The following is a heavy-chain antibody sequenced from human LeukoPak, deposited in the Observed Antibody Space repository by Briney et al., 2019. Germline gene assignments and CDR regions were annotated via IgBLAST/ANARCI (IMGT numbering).Heavy chain of an antibody. Sequence: ASVKLSCKASGYRFTSYYIHWVRQAPGQGLQWMGVINPSGGTTSYAQKFQGRLTMTRDTSTSTVSMELSSLRSEDTAVYYCARNQDSALGFDPWGQGSLASVSS. V-gene: IGHV1-46*01. J-gene: IGHJ5*02. CDR2: INPSGGTT. CDR1: GYRFTSYY. CDR3: ARNQDSALGFDP. D-gene: IGHD3-16*01.